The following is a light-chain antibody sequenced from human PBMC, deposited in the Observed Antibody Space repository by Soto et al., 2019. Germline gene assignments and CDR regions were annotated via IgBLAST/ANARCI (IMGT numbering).Light chain of an antibody. Sequence: NFMLSQPHSVSESPGKTVTISCTRSSGSIASNYVQWYQQRPGSAPTPVIYEDSQRPSGVPDRFSGSIDSSSNSASLTISRLKNEDEADYYCQSFDISNVVVGGGTKLTVL. CDR1: SGSIASNY. CDR3: QSFDISNVV. V-gene: IGLV6-57*04. J-gene: IGLJ2*01. CDR2: EDS.